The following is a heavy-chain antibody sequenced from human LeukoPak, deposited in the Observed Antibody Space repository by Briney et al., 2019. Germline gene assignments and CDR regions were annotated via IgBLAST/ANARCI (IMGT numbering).Heavy chain of an antibody. CDR3: AKGSSGYFFDL. CDR2: SNDGGGT. J-gene: IGHJ4*02. CDR1: GFIFNNYG. V-gene: IGHV3-23*01. Sequence: GGSLRLSCAASGFIFNNYGLIWVRQAPGKGLEWVSASNDGGGTTYADFVKGRFTISRDNSKNTLFLQMNSLRAEDTALYYCAKGSSGYFFDLWGRGTLVTVSS. D-gene: IGHD3-22*01.